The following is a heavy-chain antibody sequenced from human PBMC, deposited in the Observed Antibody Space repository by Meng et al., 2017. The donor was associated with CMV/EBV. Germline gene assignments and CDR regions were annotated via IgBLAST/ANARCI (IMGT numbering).Heavy chain of an antibody. CDR2: IIPIFGTA. D-gene: IGHD5-18*01. CDR1: GGTFSSYA. Sequence: SVKVSCKASGGTFSSYAISWVRQAPGQGLEWMGGIIPIFGTANYAQKFQGRVTITTDESTSTAYMELSSLRSEDTAVCYCARGGYSYGNYYYYGMDVWGQGTTVTVSS. J-gene: IGHJ6*02. CDR3: ARGGYSYGNYYYYGMDV. V-gene: IGHV1-69*05.